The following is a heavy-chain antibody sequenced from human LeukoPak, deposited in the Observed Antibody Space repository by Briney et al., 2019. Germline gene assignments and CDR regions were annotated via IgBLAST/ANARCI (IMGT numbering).Heavy chain of an antibody. D-gene: IGHD6-13*01. V-gene: IGHV3-13*04. CDR3: ARGRGYSNGWYDY. J-gene: IGHJ4*02. CDR1: GFIFSNFD. CDR2: IGTAGDT. Sequence: SGGSLRLSCAASGFIFSNFDMHWVRQVTGKGLEWVSGIGTAGDTYYAGSVKGRFTISRENAKNSLYLQMNSLTAGDTAVYYCARGRGYSNGWYDYWGQGTLVSVSS.